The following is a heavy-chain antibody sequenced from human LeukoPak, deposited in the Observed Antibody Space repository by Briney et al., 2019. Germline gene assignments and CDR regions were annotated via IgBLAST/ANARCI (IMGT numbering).Heavy chain of an antibody. Sequence: PSETLSLTCTVSGGSISSYYWSWIRQPPGKGLEWIGYINYSGSTNYNPSLKSRVTISVDTSKNQFSLKLRSVSAADTAVYYCARGSDPIVVVPTAFDYWGRGTLVTVSS. D-gene: IGHD2-2*01. CDR3: ARGSDPIVVVPTAFDY. CDR2: INYSGST. V-gene: IGHV4-59*01. CDR1: GGSISSYY. J-gene: IGHJ4*02.